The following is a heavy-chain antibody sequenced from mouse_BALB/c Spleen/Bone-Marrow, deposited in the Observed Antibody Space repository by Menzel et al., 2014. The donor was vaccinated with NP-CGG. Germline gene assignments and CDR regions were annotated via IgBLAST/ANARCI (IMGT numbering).Heavy chain of an antibody. CDR3: AKNYYYGYVAY. D-gene: IGHD1-2*01. V-gene: IGHV4-1*02. J-gene: IGHJ3*01. CDR1: GFDFSRYW. Sequence: EVQLQQSGGGLVQPGGSLKLSCAASGFDFSRYWMTWARPAPGKGLEWIGEINPASSTINYTPSLKDKFIISRDNAKNTLYLQMSKVRSEDTALYYCAKNYYYGYVAYWGQGTLVTVSA. CDR2: INPASSTI.